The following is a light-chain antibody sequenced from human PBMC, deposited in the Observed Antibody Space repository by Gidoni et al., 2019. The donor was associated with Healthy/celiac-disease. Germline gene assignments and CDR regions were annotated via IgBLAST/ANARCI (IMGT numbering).Light chain of an antibody. CDR1: QDISNS. CDR3: QQYDKLPQT. V-gene: IGKV1-33*01. CDR2: DAS. J-gene: IGKJ2*01. Sequence: DIQMTQSPSSLSASVGDRVTITCQASQDISNSLNWYQQKPGKAPKLLIYDASNLETGVPSRFSGSGSGTDFTFTISSLQPEDIATYYCQQYDKLPQTFGQGTKLEIK.